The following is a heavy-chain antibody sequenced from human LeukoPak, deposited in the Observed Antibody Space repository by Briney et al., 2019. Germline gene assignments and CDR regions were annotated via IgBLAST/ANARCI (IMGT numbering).Heavy chain of an antibody. V-gene: IGHV3-23*01. CDR2: ISGSGGST. D-gene: IGHD4-17*01. CDR1: GFTFDDYG. Sequence: PGGSLRLSCAASGFTFDDYGMTWVRQAPGKGLEWVSAISGSGGSTYYADSVKGRFTISRDNSKNTLYLQMNSQRAEDTAVYYCAKRPVTRDVDDYWGQGTLVTVSS. J-gene: IGHJ4*02. CDR3: AKRPVTRDVDDY.